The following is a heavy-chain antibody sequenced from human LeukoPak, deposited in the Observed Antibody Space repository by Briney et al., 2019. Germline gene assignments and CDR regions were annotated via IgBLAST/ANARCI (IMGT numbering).Heavy chain of an antibody. CDR2: IYYSGST. Sequence: SETLSLTCTVSGGSISSYYWSWIRQPPGKGLEWIGYIYYSGSTNYNPSLKSRVTISVDTSKNQFSLKLSSVTAADTAVYYCARVKGSGSHSPLDYWGQGTLVTVSS. CDR1: GGSISSYY. V-gene: IGHV4-59*01. CDR3: ARVKGSGSHSPLDY. J-gene: IGHJ4*02. D-gene: IGHD3-10*01.